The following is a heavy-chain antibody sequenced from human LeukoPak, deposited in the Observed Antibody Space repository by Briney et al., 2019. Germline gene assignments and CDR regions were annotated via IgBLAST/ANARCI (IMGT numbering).Heavy chain of an antibody. V-gene: IGHV3-30*02. J-gene: IGHJ6*03. CDR1: GFTFSSYG. CDR3: AKVVATISWSWYMDV. Sequence: PGGTLRLSCAASGFTFSSYGMHWVRQAPGKGLEWVAFIRYDGSNKYYADSVKGRFTISRDNSKNTLYLQMNSLRAEDTAVYYCAKVVATISWSWYMDVWGKGTTVTISS. D-gene: IGHD5-12*01. CDR2: IRYDGSNK.